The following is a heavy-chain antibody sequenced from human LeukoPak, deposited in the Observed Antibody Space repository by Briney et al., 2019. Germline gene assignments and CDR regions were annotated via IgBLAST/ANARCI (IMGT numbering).Heavy chain of an antibody. CDR1: GFTVGTNS. CDR2: IYSGGST. Sequence: GGSLRLSCAASGFTVGTNSMSWARQSPGKGLEWVSVIYSGGSTYNADSVNGRFTVSRDNSRNTLFLQMNNLRAEDTALYFCASAREYCGSAECYEYFQHWGQGTLVIVSS. V-gene: IGHV3-53*01. D-gene: IGHD2-21*01. J-gene: IGHJ1*01. CDR3: ASAREYCGSAECYEYFQH.